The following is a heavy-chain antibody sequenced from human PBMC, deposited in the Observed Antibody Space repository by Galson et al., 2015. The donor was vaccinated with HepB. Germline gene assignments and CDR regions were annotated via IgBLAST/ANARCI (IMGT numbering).Heavy chain of an antibody. CDR2: ITISGNGT. V-gene: IGHV3-23*01. Sequence: SLRLSCAASGFTFGTYAMSWVRQAPGKGLEWVSIITISGNGTFYADSVKGRFTVSRDISKNTLFLQMSSLRAEDTAVYYCAKVGYCTINTCSYYFDFWGQGTLVAVSS. CDR1: GFTFGTYA. J-gene: IGHJ4*02. CDR3: AKVGYCTINTCSYYFDF. D-gene: IGHD2-21*02.